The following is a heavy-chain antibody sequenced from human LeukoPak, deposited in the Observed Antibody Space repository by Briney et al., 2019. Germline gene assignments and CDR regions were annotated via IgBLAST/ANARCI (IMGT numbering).Heavy chain of an antibody. CDR2: IYYSGST. J-gene: IGHJ4*02. Sequence: PSETLSLTCTVSGGSISSSSYYWGWIRQPPGKGLEWIGSIYYSGSTYYNPSLKSRVTISVDTSKNQFSLKLSSVTAADTAVYYCARPKADSSGYDYWGQGTLVTVSS. CDR3: ARPKADSSGYDY. V-gene: IGHV4-39*01. CDR1: GGSISSSSYY. D-gene: IGHD3-22*01.